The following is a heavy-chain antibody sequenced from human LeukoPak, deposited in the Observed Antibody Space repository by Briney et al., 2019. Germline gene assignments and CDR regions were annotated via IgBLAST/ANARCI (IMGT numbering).Heavy chain of an antibody. J-gene: IGHJ5*02. V-gene: IGHV3-7*01. CDR1: GFTFSTSW. CDR2: IKQDGSEK. Sequence: GGSLRLSCAASGFTFSTSWMNWVRQAPGKGLEWVANIKQDGSEKYYVDSVKGRFTISRDNAENSLYLQMNSLRAEDTAVYYCAATNWFDPWGQGTLVIVS. CDR3: AATNWFDP.